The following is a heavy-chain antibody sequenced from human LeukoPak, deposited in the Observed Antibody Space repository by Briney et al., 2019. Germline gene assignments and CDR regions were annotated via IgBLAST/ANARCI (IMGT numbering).Heavy chain of an antibody. Sequence: PGGALRLSCAASGFTFNKYGMHWVRQAPGKGLEWVAVIWHDGRNKYYADSVKGRFTVSRDNSKNTLYLQMSSLRAEDTAVYYCARDRGSDDPIDYWGQGTPVTDSS. V-gene: IGHV3-33*01. J-gene: IGHJ4*02. CDR3: ARDRGSDDPIDY. CDR2: IWHDGRNK. CDR1: GFTFNKYG. D-gene: IGHD2-15*01.